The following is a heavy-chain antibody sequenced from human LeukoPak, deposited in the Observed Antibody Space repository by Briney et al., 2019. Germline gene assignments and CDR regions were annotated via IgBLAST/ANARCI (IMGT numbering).Heavy chain of an antibody. CDR1: GGTFSSYA. D-gene: IGHD3-22*01. CDR3: ARMYYYDSSGYGDAFDI. J-gene: IGHJ3*02. CDR2: IIPIFGTA. Sequence: SVKVSCKASGGTFSSYAISWGRQAPGQGLEWMGRIIPIFGTANYAQKFQGRVTITTDESTSTAYMELSSLRSEDTAVYYCARMYYYDSSGYGDAFDIWGQGTMVTVSS. V-gene: IGHV1-69*05.